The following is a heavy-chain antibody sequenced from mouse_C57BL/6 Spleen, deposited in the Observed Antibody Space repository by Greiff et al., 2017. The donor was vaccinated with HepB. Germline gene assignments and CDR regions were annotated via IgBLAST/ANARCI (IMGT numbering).Heavy chain of an antibody. CDR3: AREIYYGSRLSAMDY. CDR1: GYTFTSYW. D-gene: IGHD1-1*01. J-gene: IGHJ4*01. CDR2: IDPSDSYT. Sequence: QVQLQQPGAELVMPGASVKLSCKASGYTFTSYWMHWVKQRPGQGLEWIGEIDPSDSYTNYNQKFKGKSTLTVDKSSSTAYMQLSSLTSEDSAVYYCAREIYYGSRLSAMDYWGQGTSVTVSS. V-gene: IGHV1-69*01.